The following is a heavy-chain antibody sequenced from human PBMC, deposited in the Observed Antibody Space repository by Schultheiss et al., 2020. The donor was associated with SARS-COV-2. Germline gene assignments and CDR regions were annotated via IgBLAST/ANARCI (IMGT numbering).Heavy chain of an antibody. V-gene: IGHV4-4*07. CDR3: ARERYALGIAAAGTLDP. Sequence: SEPLSLTCTVSGGSISSYYWSWIRQPAGKGLEWIGRIYTSGSTNYNPSLKSLVTISVDTSKNQFSLKLSSVTAADTAVYYCARERYALGIAAAGTLDPWGQGTLVTVSS. CDR1: GGSISSYY. CDR2: IYTSGST. J-gene: IGHJ5*02. D-gene: IGHD6-13*01.